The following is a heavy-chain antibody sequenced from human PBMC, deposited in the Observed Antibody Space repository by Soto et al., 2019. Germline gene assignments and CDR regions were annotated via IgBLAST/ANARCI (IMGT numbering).Heavy chain of an antibody. CDR1: GGSFSGYY. CDR2: INHSGST. V-gene: IGHV4-34*01. J-gene: IGHJ5*02. D-gene: IGHD3-9*01. Sequence: QVQLQQWGAGLLKPSETLSLTCAVYGGSFSGYYWSWIRQPPGKGLEWIGEINHSGSTNYNPSLKSLVTISVDSSKNQFSLKLSSVTAADTAVYYCARGAPQDILTGYYLGWFDPWGQGTLVTVSS. CDR3: ARGAPQDILTGYYLGWFDP.